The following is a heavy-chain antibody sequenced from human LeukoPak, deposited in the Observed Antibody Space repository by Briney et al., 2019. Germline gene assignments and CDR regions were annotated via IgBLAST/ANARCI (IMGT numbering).Heavy chain of an antibody. CDR3: AKDLRLIAVAGIFDY. CDR1: GFTFDDYA. V-gene: IGHV3-9*01. D-gene: IGHD6-19*01. CDR2: ISWNSGSI. J-gene: IGHJ4*02. Sequence: GGPLRLSCAASGFTFDDYAMHWVRQAPGKGLEWVSGISWNSGSIGYADSVKGRFTISRDNAKNSLYLQMNSLRAEDTALYYCAKDLRLIAVAGIFDYWGQGTLVTVSS.